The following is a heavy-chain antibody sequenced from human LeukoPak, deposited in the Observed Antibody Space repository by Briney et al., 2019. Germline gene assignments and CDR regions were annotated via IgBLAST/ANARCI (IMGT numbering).Heavy chain of an antibody. CDR1: GYTFSSYV. J-gene: IGHJ4*02. D-gene: IGHD2/OR15-2a*01. Sequence: ASVKVSCKASGYTFSSYVMHWVRQAPGQRLEWMGWINTGNGNTKYSQKFQGRVTITRDTSTSTAYIELSSLRSEDTAVYYCARDPGLLPDYWGQGTLVTVSS. CDR2: INTGNGNT. V-gene: IGHV1-3*04. CDR3: ARDPGLLPDY.